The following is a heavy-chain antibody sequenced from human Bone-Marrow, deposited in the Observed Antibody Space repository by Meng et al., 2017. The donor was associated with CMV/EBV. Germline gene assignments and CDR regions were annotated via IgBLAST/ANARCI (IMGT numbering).Heavy chain of an antibody. Sequence: GESLKISCAASGFAFGNYAMSWVRQAPGKGLEWVAITDNGPTGTHYTDSVKGRFTISRDNSKNTLYLQMNSLRAEDTAVYYCARDPPYYDFWSGGTRYYYGMDVWGQGTTVTFSS. CDR2: TDNGPTGT. J-gene: IGHJ6*02. V-gene: IGHV3-23*03. CDR1: GFAFGNYA. CDR3: ARDPPYYDFWSGGTRYYYGMDV. D-gene: IGHD3-3*01.